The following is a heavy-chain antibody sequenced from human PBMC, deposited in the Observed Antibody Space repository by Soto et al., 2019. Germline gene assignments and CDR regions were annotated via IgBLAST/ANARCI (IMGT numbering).Heavy chain of an antibody. Sequence: EVQLLESGGGLVQPGGSLRLSCAACGFTFSGYAMSWVRQAPGKGLEWVSTIGTSGSNSYYPDSVKGRFTIYRDNSKNTLFLQMNSLRGEDTAVYYCAKRAVVGAARYFDYWGLGSLVTVSS. V-gene: IGHV3-23*01. D-gene: IGHD2-15*01. J-gene: IGHJ4*02. CDR3: AKRAVVGAARYFDY. CDR1: GFTFSGYA. CDR2: IGTSGSNS.